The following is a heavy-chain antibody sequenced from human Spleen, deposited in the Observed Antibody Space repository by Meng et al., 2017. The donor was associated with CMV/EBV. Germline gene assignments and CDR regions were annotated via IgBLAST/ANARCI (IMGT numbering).Heavy chain of an antibody. CDR3: ARKRIAAADWFDP. Sequence: ASVKVSCKASGYTFTSYYMHWVRQAPGQGLEWMGIINPSGGSTSYAQKFQGRVTMTRDTSTSTAYMELSSLRSEDTAVYYCARKRIAAADWFDPWGQGTLVTVSS. CDR2: INPSGGST. J-gene: IGHJ5*02. CDR1: GYTFTSYY. D-gene: IGHD6-13*01. V-gene: IGHV1-46*01.